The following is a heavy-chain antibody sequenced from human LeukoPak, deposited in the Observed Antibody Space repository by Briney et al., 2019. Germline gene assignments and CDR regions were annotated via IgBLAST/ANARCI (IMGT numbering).Heavy chain of an antibody. D-gene: IGHD6-19*01. CDR1: GYTLTELS. CDR3: ARGFRWLDAFDI. Sequence: ASVKVSCKVSGYTLTELSMHWVRQAPGKGLEWMGGFDPEDGETIYAQKFQGRVTMTEDTSTDTAYMELSSLRSEDTAVYYCARGFRWLDAFDIWGQGIMVTVSS. J-gene: IGHJ3*02. V-gene: IGHV1-24*01. CDR2: FDPEDGET.